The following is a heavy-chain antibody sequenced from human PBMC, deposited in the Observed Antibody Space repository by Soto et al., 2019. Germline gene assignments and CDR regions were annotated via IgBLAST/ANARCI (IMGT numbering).Heavy chain of an antibody. CDR2: IWSDGNHK. J-gene: IGHJ4*02. CDR3: ATRVSGLIVVEPAAMPFDY. Sequence: GGSLRLSCAASGFSFNTFAMNWVRQAPGKGLEWVSIIWSDGNHKFYADSVKGPFTIFRDNSKNTLYLEMDSLRAEDTAVYYCATRVSGLIVVEPAAMPFDYWGQGALVTVSS. V-gene: IGHV3-33*01. CDR1: GFSFNTFA. D-gene: IGHD2-2*01.